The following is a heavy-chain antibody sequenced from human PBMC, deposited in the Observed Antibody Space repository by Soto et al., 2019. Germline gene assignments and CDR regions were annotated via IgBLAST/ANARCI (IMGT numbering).Heavy chain of an antibody. CDR2: ISSSSSYI. V-gene: IGHV3-21*01. J-gene: IGHJ5*02. CDR1: GFTFSSYS. CDR3: ARDNQVASSWYWFDP. Sequence: PWGSLRLSCAASGFTFSSYSMNWVRQAPGKGLEWVSSISSSSSYIYYADSVKGRFTISRDNAKNSLYLQMNSLRAEDTAVYYCARDNQVASSWYWFDPWGQGTLVTSPQ. D-gene: IGHD6-13*01.